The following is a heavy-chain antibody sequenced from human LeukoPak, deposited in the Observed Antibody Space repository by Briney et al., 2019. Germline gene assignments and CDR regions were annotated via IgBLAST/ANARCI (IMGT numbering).Heavy chain of an antibody. CDR2: INPNSGGT. CDR1: GYTFTGYY. Sequence: ASVKVSCKASGYTFTGYYMHWVRQAPGQGLEWMGWINPNSGGTNYAQKFQGRVTVTRDTSISTAYMELSRLRSDDTAVYYCAREPPYCSSTSCYRGGFDYWGQGTLVTVSS. D-gene: IGHD2-2*02. CDR3: AREPPYCSSTSCYRGGFDY. V-gene: IGHV1-2*02. J-gene: IGHJ4*02.